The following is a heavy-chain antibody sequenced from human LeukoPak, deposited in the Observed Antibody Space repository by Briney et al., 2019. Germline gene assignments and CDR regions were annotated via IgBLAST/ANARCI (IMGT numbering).Heavy chain of an antibody. D-gene: IGHD6-19*01. CDR1: GYAFTSYG. Sequence: GASEKVSCKASGYAFTSYGISWVRQAPGQGLEWMGWISAYNGNTNYAQKLQGRVTMTTDTSTSTAYMELRSLRSDDTAVYYCARRAVAGTIAFDIWGQGTMVTVSS. J-gene: IGHJ3*02. CDR3: ARRAVAGTIAFDI. V-gene: IGHV1-18*01. CDR2: ISAYNGNT.